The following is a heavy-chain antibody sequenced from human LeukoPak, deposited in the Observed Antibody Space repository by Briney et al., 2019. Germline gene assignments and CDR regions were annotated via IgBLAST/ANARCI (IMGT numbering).Heavy chain of an antibody. V-gene: IGHV3-11*04. Sequence: PGGSLRLSCAASGFTFSSYWMSWIRQAPGKGLEWVSYISSSGSTIYYADSVKGRFTISRDNAKNSLYLQMNSLRAEDTAVYYCARRRYSGSSQHFDYWGQGTLVTVSS. D-gene: IGHD1-26*01. CDR2: ISSSGSTI. J-gene: IGHJ4*02. CDR1: GFTFSSYW. CDR3: ARRRYSGSSQHFDY.